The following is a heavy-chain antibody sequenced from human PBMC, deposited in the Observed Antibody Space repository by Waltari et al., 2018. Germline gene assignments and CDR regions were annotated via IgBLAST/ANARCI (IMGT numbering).Heavy chain of an antibody. J-gene: IGHJ4*02. Sequence: EVQLVESGGKLVQPGGSLRLSCGASGFTFSTYAMNWVRQTPGKGLEGVSYISRSSSTLYYADSVEGRFAVSRDNAKNSLYLQMSSLRDDDTAVYYCARNNYDSAGLYDYWGQGTLVTVSS. V-gene: IGHV3-48*02. D-gene: IGHD3-22*01. CDR2: ISRSSSTL. CDR3: ARNNYDSAGLYDY. CDR1: GFTFSTYA.